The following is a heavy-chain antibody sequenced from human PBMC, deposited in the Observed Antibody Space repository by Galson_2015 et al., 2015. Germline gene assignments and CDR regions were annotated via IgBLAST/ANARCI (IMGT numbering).Heavy chain of an antibody. Sequence: LTCAVAGYSISSGYYWGWIRQPPGKGLEWIGSIYHSGSTSYYPSLKSRVTISVDTSKNHFSLKLNSVTAADTAVYYCARVSRSDAFDIWGQGTMVTVSS. CDR1: GYSISSGYY. CDR2: IYHSGST. J-gene: IGHJ3*02. V-gene: IGHV4-38-2*01. CDR3: ARVSRSDAFDI.